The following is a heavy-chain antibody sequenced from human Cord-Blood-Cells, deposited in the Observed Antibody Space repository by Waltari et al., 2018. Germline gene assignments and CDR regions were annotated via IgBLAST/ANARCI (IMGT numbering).Heavy chain of an antibody. D-gene: IGHD4-4*01. J-gene: IGHJ4*02. CDR2: IYHSGST. Sequence: QVQLQESGPGLVKPSETLSLTCTVSGYSISSGYYWGWIRQPPGKGLEWIGSIYHSGSTYYNPSLKSRVTISVDTSKNQFSLKLGSVTAADTAVYYCARPSLTVTGDYWGQGTLVTVSS. V-gene: IGHV4-38-2*02. CDR1: GYSISSGYY. CDR3: ARPSLTVTGDY.